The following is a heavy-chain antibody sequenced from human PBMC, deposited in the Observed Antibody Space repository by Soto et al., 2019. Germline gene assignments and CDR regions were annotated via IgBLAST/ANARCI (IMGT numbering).Heavy chain of an antibody. Sequence: QVQLVQSGAEEKKPGASVKVSCKASGYTFTGYAMHWVRQAPGQRLEWMGWINAGNGNTKYSQKFQGRVTITRDTSASTAYTELSSLRSEDTAVYYCARAVAVAADSDYWGQGTLVTVSS. CDR3: ARAVAVAADSDY. CDR2: INAGNGNT. D-gene: IGHD6-19*01. J-gene: IGHJ4*02. CDR1: GYTFTGYA. V-gene: IGHV1-3*05.